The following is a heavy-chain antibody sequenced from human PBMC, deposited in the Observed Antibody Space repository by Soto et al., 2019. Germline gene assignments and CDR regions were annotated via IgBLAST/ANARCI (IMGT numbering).Heavy chain of an antibody. J-gene: IGHJ4*02. V-gene: IGHV1-69*01. D-gene: IGHD1-7*01. CDR3: ARELELRPGGADH. CDR1: GGTFSSYA. Sequence: QVQLVQSGAEVKTPGSSVKVSCKASGGTFSSYAISWVRQSPGQGLDWMGGIIPIFGTASYAQKCQGSVTITAAESTSTAYMELRSLRSEDTAVYYVARELELRPGGADHLGQGTLVTVSS. CDR2: IIPIFGTA.